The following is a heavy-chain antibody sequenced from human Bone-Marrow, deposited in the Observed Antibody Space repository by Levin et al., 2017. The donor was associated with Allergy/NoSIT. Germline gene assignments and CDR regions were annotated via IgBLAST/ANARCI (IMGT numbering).Heavy chain of an antibody. Sequence: SESLSLTCTVSGGSISRSPYYWVWIRQPPGKGLEWIGSIYYIGNTYYNPSLKSRATISVDTSKNQFSLKLSSVTAADTAVYYCAREGTPQSWDYWGQGTLVTVSS. CDR3: AREGTPQSWDY. J-gene: IGHJ4*01. CDR1: GGSISRSPYY. D-gene: IGHD1-14*01. CDR2: IYYIGNT. V-gene: IGHV4-39*07.